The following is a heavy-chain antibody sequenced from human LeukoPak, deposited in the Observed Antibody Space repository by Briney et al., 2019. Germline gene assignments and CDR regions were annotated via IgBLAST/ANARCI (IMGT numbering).Heavy chain of an antibody. CDR2: IWYDGSNK. D-gene: IGHD5-18*01. V-gene: IGHV3-33*06. J-gene: IGHJ6*03. Sequence: GGSLRLSCAASGFTFSSYGMHWVRQAPGKGLERVAVIWYDGSNKYYADSVKGLFPISRDNSKNTLYLQMNSLRAEDTAVYYCAKQAAMAKGGYYYYYMDVWGKGTTVTVSS. CDR3: AKQAAMAKGGYYYYYMDV. CDR1: GFTFSSYG.